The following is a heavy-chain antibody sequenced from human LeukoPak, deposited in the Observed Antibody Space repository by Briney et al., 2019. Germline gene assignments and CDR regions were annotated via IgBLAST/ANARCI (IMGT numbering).Heavy chain of an antibody. J-gene: IGHJ4*02. Sequence: GGSLRLSCAASGFTFSNYWMSWVRQAPGKGLEWVANIKQDGSEQYYVDSVKGRYTISRDNAQISLYLQMNSLRPEDTAVYYCARPDVAVAGDVLDYWGQGTLVTVSS. CDR1: GFTFSNYW. V-gene: IGHV3-7*01. CDR2: IKQDGSEQ. D-gene: IGHD6-19*01. CDR3: ARPDVAVAGDVLDY.